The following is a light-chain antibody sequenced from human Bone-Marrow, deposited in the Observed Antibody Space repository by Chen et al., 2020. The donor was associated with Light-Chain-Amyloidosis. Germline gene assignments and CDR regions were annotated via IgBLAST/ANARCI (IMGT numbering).Light chain of an antibody. Sequence: NFMLTQPHSVSESPGKTVIISCTRSSGSIATNYVQGYQQRPGSSPTTVIYEDDQRPSGVPYRFSGSIDTSSNSASLTISGLKTEDEADYYCQSYQGSSQGVFGGGTKLTVL. V-gene: IGLV6-57*01. J-gene: IGLJ3*02. CDR1: SGSIATNY. CDR3: QSYQGSSQGV. CDR2: EDD.